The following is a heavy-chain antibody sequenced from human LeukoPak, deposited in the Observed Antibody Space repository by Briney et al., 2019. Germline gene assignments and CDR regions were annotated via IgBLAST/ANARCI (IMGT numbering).Heavy chain of an antibody. J-gene: IGHJ4*02. V-gene: IGHV3-15*01. CDR1: GFTFSDAW. D-gene: IGHD3/OR15-3a*01. Sequence: GGSLTLSCAASGFTFSDAWMSWVRQAPGKGLEWVGRIKSKTDVGTRDFAALVKGGFIISRDDSKKTVYLQMASLKTEDTAVYYCAAGTGRSDFDYWGQGTLVTVSS. CDR2: IKSKTDVGTR. CDR3: AAGTGRSDFDY.